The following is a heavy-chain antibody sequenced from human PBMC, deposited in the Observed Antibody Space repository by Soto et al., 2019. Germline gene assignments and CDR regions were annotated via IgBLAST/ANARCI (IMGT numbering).Heavy chain of an antibody. CDR3: ARGLGYCSGGSCYDY. CDR1: WFTFISYS. D-gene: IGHD2-15*01. V-gene: IGHV3-21*01. CDR2: ISISSSYI. Sequence: PVGSLRLCYAASWFTFISYSVHWFRQAPWKWLEWGSSISISSSYIYYADSVKGRFTISRDNAKNSLYLQMNSLRAEDTAVYYCARGLGYCSGGSCYDYWGQGTLVIGSS. J-gene: IGHJ4*02.